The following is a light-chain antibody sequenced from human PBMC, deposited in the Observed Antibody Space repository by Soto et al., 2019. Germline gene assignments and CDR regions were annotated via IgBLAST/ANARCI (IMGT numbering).Light chain of an antibody. Sequence: IEVTHSPATLSLSPGEIATLSCRASQSVSSYLAWYQQKPGQAPRLLIYDASNRATGIPARFSGSGSGTDFTLTISSLEPEDFAVYYCQQRSNWQGATFGGGTKVDI. CDR1: QSVSSY. J-gene: IGKJ4*01. CDR2: DAS. CDR3: QQRSNWQGAT. V-gene: IGKV3-11*01.